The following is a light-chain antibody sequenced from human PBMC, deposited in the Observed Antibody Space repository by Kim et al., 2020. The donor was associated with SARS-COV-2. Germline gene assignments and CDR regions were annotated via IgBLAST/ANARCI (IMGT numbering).Light chain of an antibody. V-gene: IGLV3-19*01. CDR1: SLRSYY. CDR2: GKN. Sequence: ALGKTVRITCQGDSLRSYYESWYQQKPGQAPVLVIYGKNNRTSGIPDRFSGSSSGNTASLTITGAQAEDEADYYCNSRDSSGNHVVFGGGTQLTVL. J-gene: IGLJ2*01. CDR3: NSRDSSGNHVV.